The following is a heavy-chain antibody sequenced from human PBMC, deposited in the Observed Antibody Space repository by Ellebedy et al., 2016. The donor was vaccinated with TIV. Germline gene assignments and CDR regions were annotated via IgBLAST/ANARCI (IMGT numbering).Heavy chain of an antibody. V-gene: IGHV4-34*01. CDR3: ARDRRGSYDY. D-gene: IGHD3-10*01. CDR1: GGSFSGYY. J-gene: IGHJ4*02. CDR2: INYSGRT. Sequence: MPSEILSLTCAVYGGSFSGYYWSWIRQAPGKGLEWIGEINYSGRTNYNPSLQSRVTISVDTSRNQFSLKLRSATAADTAVYYCARDRRGSYDYWGQGTLITVSS.